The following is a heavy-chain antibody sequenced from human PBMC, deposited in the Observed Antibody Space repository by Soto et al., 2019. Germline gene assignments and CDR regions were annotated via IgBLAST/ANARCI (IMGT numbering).Heavy chain of an antibody. V-gene: IGHV3-21*01. CDR2: ISSNSAYI. Sequence: PGGSLRLSCAASGFTFRSFTMNWVRQAPGKGLEWVSTISSNSAYIYYTDALRGRFTVSRDNAKNSLHLQMNSLRAEDTAVYYCAREEGSGWFNAFDIWGQGTMVTVSS. CDR3: AREEGSGWFNAFDI. J-gene: IGHJ3*02. CDR1: GFTFRSFT. D-gene: IGHD6-19*01.